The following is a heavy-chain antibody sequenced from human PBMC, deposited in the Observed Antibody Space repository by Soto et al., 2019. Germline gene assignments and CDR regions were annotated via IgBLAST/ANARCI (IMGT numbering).Heavy chain of an antibody. J-gene: IGHJ4*02. Sequence: WASVKVSCKASGYSFTNYGISWVRQAPGQGLEWMGWISPYNGDTNYAQKLQGRVTMTTDTSTSTAYMELRSLRSDDTAVYYCARYCSSTSCDHYFDYWGQGTLVTVSS. CDR3: ARYCSSTSCDHYFDY. CDR2: ISPYNGDT. V-gene: IGHV1-18*01. D-gene: IGHD2-2*01. CDR1: GYSFTNYG.